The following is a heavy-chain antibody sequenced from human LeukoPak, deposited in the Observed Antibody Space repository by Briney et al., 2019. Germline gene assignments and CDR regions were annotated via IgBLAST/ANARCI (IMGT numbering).Heavy chain of an antibody. CDR3: ARGIADSTGYYYVDY. Sequence: SQTLSLTCGISGDSVSSNIATWNWIRQSPSRGLEWLGRTYYRSKWSNDYAVSVKSRITINPDTSKNQFSLQLNSVTPEDTAVYYCARGIADSTGYYYVDYWGQGTLVTVSS. D-gene: IGHD3-22*01. J-gene: IGHJ4*02. V-gene: IGHV6-1*01. CDR2: TYYRSKWSN. CDR1: GDSVSSNIAT.